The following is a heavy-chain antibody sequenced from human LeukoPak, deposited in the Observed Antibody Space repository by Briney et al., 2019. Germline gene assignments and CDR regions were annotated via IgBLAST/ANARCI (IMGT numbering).Heavy chain of an antibody. Sequence: SETLSLTCTVSGGSIGSGSYYWSWIRQPAGKGLEWIGRIYSSGSTNYNPSLKSRVSISVDTSKNQFSLKLKSVTAADTAVYYCAREDYDSRDDAFDIWGQGTMVTVSS. D-gene: IGHD3-22*01. CDR2: IYSSGST. J-gene: IGHJ3*02. CDR1: GGSIGSGSYY. CDR3: AREDYDSRDDAFDI. V-gene: IGHV4-61*02.